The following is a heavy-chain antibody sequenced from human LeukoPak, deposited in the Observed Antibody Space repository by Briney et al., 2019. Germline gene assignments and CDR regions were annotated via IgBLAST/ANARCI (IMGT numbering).Heavy chain of an antibody. Sequence: GGSLRLSCAASGVTSSSYGMHWVRQAPGTGLEWVALIRYDGSNKYYADSVKGRFTISRDNSKNTLYLQMNNLRAEDTAVFYCAKDFEQNRYISSWLDYWGQGTLVTVSS. J-gene: IGHJ4*02. CDR3: AKDFEQNRYISSWLDY. CDR1: GVTSSSYG. D-gene: IGHD6-13*01. CDR2: IRYDGSNK. V-gene: IGHV3-30*02.